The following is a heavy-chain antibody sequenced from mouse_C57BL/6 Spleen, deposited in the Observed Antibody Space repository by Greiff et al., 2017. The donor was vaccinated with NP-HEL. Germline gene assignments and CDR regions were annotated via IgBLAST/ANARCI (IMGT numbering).Heavy chain of an antibody. CDR1: GYAFSSSW. CDR3: ARSGDYDVPFDY. J-gene: IGHJ2*01. Sequence: VKLQESGPELVKPGASVKISCKASGYAFSSSWMNWVKQRPGKGLEWIGRIYPGDGDTNYNGKFKGKATLTADKSSSTAYMQLSSLTSEDSAVYFCARSGDYDVPFDYWGQGTTLTVSS. V-gene: IGHV1-82*01. D-gene: IGHD2-4*01. CDR2: IYPGDGDT.